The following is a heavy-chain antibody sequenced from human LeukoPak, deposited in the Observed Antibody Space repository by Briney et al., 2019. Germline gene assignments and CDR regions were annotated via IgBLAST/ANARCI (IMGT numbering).Heavy chain of an antibody. J-gene: IGHJ4*02. CDR2: ISSSSSTI. D-gene: IGHD3-10*01. Sequence: GGSLRLSCAASGFSFSDYGMNWVRQAPGKGLEWVSYISSSSSTIYYADSVKGRFTISRDNAKNSLYLQMNSLRAEDTAVYYCARERYYYGSGSYYYWGQGTLVTVSS. CDR1: GFSFSDYG. V-gene: IGHV3-48*01. CDR3: ARERYYYGSGSYYY.